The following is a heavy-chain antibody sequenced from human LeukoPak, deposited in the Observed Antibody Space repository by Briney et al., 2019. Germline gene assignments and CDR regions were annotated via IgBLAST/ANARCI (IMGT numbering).Heavy chain of an antibody. CDR2: IYTSGST. V-gene: IGHV4-4*09. D-gene: IGHD4-17*01. Sequence: SETLSLTCTVSGGSISSYYWSWIRQPPGKGLEWIGYIYTSGSTNYNPSLKSRVTISVDTSKNQFSLKLSSVTAADTAVYYCARAPGSYGVRWGQGTLVTVSS. CDR3: ARAPGSYGVR. CDR1: GGSISSYY. J-gene: IGHJ4*02.